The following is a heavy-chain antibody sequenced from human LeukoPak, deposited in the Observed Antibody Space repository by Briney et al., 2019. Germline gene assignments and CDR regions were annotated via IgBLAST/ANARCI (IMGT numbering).Heavy chain of an antibody. D-gene: IGHD3-10*01. CDR3: ARPYGYSHYYYVDV. CDR1: GGTFSSYA. J-gene: IGHJ6*03. Sequence: GASVKVSCKASGGTFSSYAISWVRQAPGQGLEWMGGIIPIFGTTNYAQKFQGRVTITADKSTSTAYMELSSLRSEDTAVYYCARPYGYSHYYYVDVWGKGTTVTVSS. V-gene: IGHV1-69*06. CDR2: IIPIFGTT.